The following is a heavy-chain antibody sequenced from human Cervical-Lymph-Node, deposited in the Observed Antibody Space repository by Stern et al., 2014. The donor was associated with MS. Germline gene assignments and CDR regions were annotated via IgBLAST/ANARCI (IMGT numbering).Heavy chain of an antibody. CDR2: MNPNSGNT. D-gene: IGHD3-3*02. Sequence: VQLVESGAEVKKPGASVKVSCKTSGYTFTSYDINWVRQATGQGLEWMGWMNPNSGNTGYAQKFQGRVTMTRNTSISTAYMGLSSLRSEDTAVYYCALLGIRGASPVKTFDPWGQGTLVTVSS. CDR3: ALLGIRGASPVKTFDP. CDR1: GYTFTSYD. V-gene: IGHV1-8*01. J-gene: IGHJ5*02.